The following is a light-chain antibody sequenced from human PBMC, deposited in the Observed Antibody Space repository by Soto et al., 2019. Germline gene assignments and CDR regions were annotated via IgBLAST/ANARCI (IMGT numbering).Light chain of an antibody. CDR1: SSDVGSYNY. CDR3: SSYTRTTATYV. V-gene: IGLV2-14*01. J-gene: IGLJ1*01. CDR2: EVS. Sequence: QSVLTQPASVSGSPGQSITISCTGTSSDVGSYNYVSWYQQHPGKAPKLMIYEVSNRPSGVSNRFSGSKSGNTASLTISGLQADDEAYYYCSSYTRTTATYVFGTGTKLTVL.